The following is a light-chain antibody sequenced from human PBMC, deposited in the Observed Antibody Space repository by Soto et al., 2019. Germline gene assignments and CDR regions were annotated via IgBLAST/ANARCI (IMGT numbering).Light chain of an antibody. Sequence: EILMPQSTATLSVSPGERATLSCRASQSVSSNLAWYQQKPGHAPRLLIYGASTRATGIPARFSGSGSGTEFTLTISSLQSEDFAVYYCQQYNNVPLTCGGGTKVEIK. V-gene: IGKV3-15*01. J-gene: IGKJ4*01. CDR2: GAS. CDR3: QQYNNVPLT. CDR1: QSVSSN.